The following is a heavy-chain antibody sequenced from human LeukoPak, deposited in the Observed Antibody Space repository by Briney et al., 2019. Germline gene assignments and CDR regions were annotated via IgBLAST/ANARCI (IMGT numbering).Heavy chain of an antibody. CDR1: GGSICSYY. Sequence: SETLSLTCAVSGGSICSYYWIWIRQPAGKGLEWIGCIYTSGSTNYNPSLKSRVTMSVDTSKNQFSLKLSSVTAADTAVYYCARALLNYYGSGDYFDYWGQGTLVTVSS. J-gene: IGHJ4*02. CDR3: ARALLNYYGSGDYFDY. D-gene: IGHD3-10*01. V-gene: IGHV4-4*07. CDR2: IYTSGST.